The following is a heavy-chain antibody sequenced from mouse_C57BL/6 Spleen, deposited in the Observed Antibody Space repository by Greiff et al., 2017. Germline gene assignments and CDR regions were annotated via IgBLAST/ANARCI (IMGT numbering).Heavy chain of an antibody. CDR3: AREGLLYPY. V-gene: IGHV1-26*01. CDR1: GYTFTDYY. J-gene: IGHJ3*01. Sequence: EVQLQQSGPELVKPGASVKISCKASGYTFTDYYMNWVKQSHGKSLEWIGDINPNNGGTSYNQKFKGKATLTVDKSSSTAYMELRSLTSEDSAVYYCAREGLLYPYWGQGTLVTVSA. D-gene: IGHD2-12*01. CDR2: INPNNGGT.